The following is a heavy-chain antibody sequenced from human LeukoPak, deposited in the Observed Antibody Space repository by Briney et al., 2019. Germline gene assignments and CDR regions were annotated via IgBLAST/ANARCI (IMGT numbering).Heavy chain of an antibody. CDR3: SRVVVPASMMDAFYI. CDR2: ISYDGSNK. J-gene: IGHJ3*02. D-gene: IGHD2-2*01. Sequence: GGSLRLSCAASGFTFSSYAMHWVRQAPGKGLEWVAVISYDGSNKYYADSVKGRFTISRDNSKNTLYLQMNSLRAEDTAAYYCSRVVVPASMMDAFYIWGQGTMVTVSS. V-gene: IGHV3-30-3*01. CDR1: GFTFSSYA.